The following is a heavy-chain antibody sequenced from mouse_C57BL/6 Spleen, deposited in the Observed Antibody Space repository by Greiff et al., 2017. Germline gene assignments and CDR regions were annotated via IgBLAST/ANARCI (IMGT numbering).Heavy chain of an antibody. D-gene: IGHD1-1*01. CDR2: IDPSDSYT. Sequence: QVQLQQSGAELVRPGTSVKLSCKASGYTFTSYWMHWVKQRPGQGLEWIGVIDPSDSYTNYNQKFKGKATLTVDTSSSTAYMQLSSLTSEDSAVYYCARRGDYGSSYNYAMDYWGQGTSVTVSS. CDR1: GYTFTSYW. J-gene: IGHJ4*01. CDR3: ARRGDYGSSYNYAMDY. V-gene: IGHV1-59*01.